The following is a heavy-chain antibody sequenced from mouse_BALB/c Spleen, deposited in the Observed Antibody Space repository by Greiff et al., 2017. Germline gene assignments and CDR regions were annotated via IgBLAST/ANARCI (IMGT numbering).Heavy chain of an antibody. CDR1: GFAFSSYD. V-gene: IGHV5-12-1*01. Sequence: EVKVVESGGGLVKPGGSLKLSCAASGFAFSSYDMSWVRQTPEKRLEWVAYISSGGGSTYYPDTVKGRFTISRDNAKNTLYLQMSSLKSEDTAMYYCARHYDYDGVFFAYWGQGTLVTVSA. CDR2: ISSGGGST. D-gene: IGHD2-4*01. J-gene: IGHJ3*01. CDR3: ARHYDYDGVFFAY.